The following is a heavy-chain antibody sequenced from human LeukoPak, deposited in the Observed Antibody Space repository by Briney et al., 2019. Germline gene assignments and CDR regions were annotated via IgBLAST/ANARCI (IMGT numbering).Heavy chain of an antibody. CDR1: GDSVSSSSYY. CDR3: VRSFGERIVVAGNFDY. J-gene: IGHJ4*02. D-gene: IGHD6-19*01. Sequence: SETLSLTCTVSGDSVSSSSYYWGWVRQPPGKGLQWIGTIYYSGITYYNPFLKSRVTISVDTSKNQFSLKLSSVTAADAAVYCRVRSFGERIVVAGNFDYWGQGTLVTVSS. CDR2: IYYSGIT. V-gene: IGHV4-39*01.